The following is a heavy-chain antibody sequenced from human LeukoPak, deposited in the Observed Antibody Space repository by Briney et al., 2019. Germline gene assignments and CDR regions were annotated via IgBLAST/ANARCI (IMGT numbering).Heavy chain of an antibody. CDR1: GFTFSSYA. V-gene: IGHV3-23*01. D-gene: IGHD5-12*01. Sequence: GSLRLSCAASGFTFSSYAMSWVRQAPGKGLEWVSAISGSGGSTYYADSVKGRFTISRDNSKNTLYLQMNSLRAEDTAVYYCAKVSRGYSGYDPTEGYWGQGTLVTVSS. CDR2: ISGSGGST. J-gene: IGHJ4*02. CDR3: AKVSRGYSGYDPTEGY.